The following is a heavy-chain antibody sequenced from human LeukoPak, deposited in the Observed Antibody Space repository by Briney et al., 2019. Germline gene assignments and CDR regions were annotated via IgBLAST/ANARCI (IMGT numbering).Heavy chain of an antibody. CDR1: GGSISSGSYY. V-gene: IGHV4-61*02. J-gene: IGHJ4*02. CDR2: IYTSGST. Sequence: SETLSLTCTVSGGSISSGSYYWSWIRQPAGKGLEWIGRIYTSGSTNYNPSLKSRVTISVDTSKNQFSLKLSSVTAADTAVYYCARTPYYYGSGRRKYYFDYWGQGTLVTVSS. D-gene: IGHD3-10*01. CDR3: ARTPYYYGSGRRKYYFDY.